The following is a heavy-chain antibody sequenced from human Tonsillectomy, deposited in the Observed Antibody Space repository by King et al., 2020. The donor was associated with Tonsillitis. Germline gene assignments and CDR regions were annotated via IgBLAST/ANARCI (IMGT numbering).Heavy chain of an antibody. CDR1: GFTFSSYS. CDR3: ARGIKYYYYGMDV. CDR2: ISSSSTYI. D-gene: IGHD3-10*01. V-gene: IGHV3-21*01. J-gene: IGHJ6*02. Sequence: VQLVESGGGLVKPGGSLRLSCAASGFTFSSYSMNWVRQAPGKGLEWVSSISSSSTYIYYADLVKGRFTISRDNAKNSLYLQMNSLRAEDTAVYYCARGIKYYYYGMDVWGQGTTVTVSS.